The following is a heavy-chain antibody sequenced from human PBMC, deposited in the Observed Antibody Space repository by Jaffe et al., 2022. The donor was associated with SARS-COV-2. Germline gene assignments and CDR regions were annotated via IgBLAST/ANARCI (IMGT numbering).Heavy chain of an antibody. CDR3: GRDRGAAGGIDY. Sequence: QVQLVQSGAEVKKTGTAVKISCKASGYTFTSAGFTWVRQAPGQGLEWMGWISGNYGNTQYAKRLQGRVTMSTDRTTRTAYMELRSLRSDDTAVYFCGRDRGAAGGIDYWGQGTLVTVSS. V-gene: IGHV1-18*04. J-gene: IGHJ4*02. CDR2: ISGNYGNT. CDR1: GYTFTSAG. D-gene: IGHD6-13*01.